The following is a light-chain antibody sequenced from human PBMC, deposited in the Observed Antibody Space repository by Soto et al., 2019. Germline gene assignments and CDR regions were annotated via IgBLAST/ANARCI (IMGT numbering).Light chain of an antibody. V-gene: IGKV3-15*01. Sequence: VLMQSPATLSLSPGDSATLSCGASQSVSSNLAWYQQKPGQAPRLLIYGAYTRATGIPARFSGSGSGKEFTLTISSLQSEDFAVYYCQQYNNWPPWTFGQGTKVDIK. CDR2: GAY. CDR1: QSVSSN. CDR3: QQYNNWPPWT. J-gene: IGKJ1*01.